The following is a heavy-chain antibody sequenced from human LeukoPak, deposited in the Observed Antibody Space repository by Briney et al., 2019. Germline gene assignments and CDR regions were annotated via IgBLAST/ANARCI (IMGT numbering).Heavy chain of an antibody. D-gene: IGHD2-2*01. CDR3: TRAPHPRCSSSGCYLDY. V-gene: IGHV3-49*04. J-gene: IGHJ4*02. Sequence: GWSLRLSCSTSGFTFGDYAMSWVRPAPGKGREGVGVIQAKAYGGATKYAASVNGRFSISRDDSQSIANLQMNDLKTEDTAVYYCTRAPHPRCSSSGCYLDYWGQGTLVTVSS. CDR2: IQAKAYGGAT. CDR1: GFTFGDYA.